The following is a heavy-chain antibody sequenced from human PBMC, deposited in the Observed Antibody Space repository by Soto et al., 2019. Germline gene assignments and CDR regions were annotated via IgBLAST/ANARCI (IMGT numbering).Heavy chain of an antibody. J-gene: IGHJ4*02. Sequence: GSLRLSCAASGFTFSSYNMNWVRQAPGKGLEWVSSISSSSSYIYYADSVEGRFTISRDNAKNSVYLQMSSLSDEDTAVYYCTRDPEGDLDFDYWGQGTLVTVSS. D-gene: IGHD2-21*02. CDR1: GFTFSSYN. V-gene: IGHV3-21*01. CDR3: TRDPEGDLDFDY. CDR2: ISSSSSYI.